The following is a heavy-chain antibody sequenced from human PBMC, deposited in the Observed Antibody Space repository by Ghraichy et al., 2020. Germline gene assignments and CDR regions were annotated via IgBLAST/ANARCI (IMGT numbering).Heavy chain of an antibody. CDR2: INHSGST. D-gene: IGHD4-17*01. Sequence: SQTLSLTCAVYGGSFSGYYWSWIRQPPGKGLEWIGEINHSGSTNYNPSLKSRVTISVDTSKNQFSLKLSSVTAADTAVYYCARDALTTVNHNWFDPWGQGTLVTVSS. CDR3: ARDALTTVNHNWFDP. V-gene: IGHV4-34*01. CDR1: GGSFSGYY. J-gene: IGHJ5*02.